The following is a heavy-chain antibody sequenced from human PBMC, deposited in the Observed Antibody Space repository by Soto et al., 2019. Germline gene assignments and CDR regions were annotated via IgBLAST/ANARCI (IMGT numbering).Heavy chain of an antibody. CDR3: ARDQGSGSNNNWFDP. V-gene: IGHV4-61*01. D-gene: IGHD4-4*01. J-gene: IGHJ5*02. Sequence: PSETLSLTCTVSGDSVSSGSFYWSWIRQPPGKGLEWIGSIYFNGKTDYNPSLQSRVTVSVDTSETQFSLKLSSVTAADTAVYYCARDQGSGSNNNWFDPWSQGTLVTVSS. CDR2: IYFNGKT. CDR1: GDSVSSGSFY.